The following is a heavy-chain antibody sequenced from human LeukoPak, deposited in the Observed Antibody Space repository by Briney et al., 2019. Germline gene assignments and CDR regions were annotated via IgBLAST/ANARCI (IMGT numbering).Heavy chain of an antibody. V-gene: IGHV4-34*01. Sequence: SETLSLTCAVYGGSFSGYYWGWIRQPPGKGLEWIGEINHSGSTNYNPSLKSRVTISVDTSKNQFSLKLSSVTAADTAVYYCARGVGCSGTSCYDGVDYWGQGTLVIVSS. CDR3: ARGVGCSGTSCYDGVDY. D-gene: IGHD2-2*01. CDR1: GGSFSGYY. CDR2: INHSGST. J-gene: IGHJ4*02.